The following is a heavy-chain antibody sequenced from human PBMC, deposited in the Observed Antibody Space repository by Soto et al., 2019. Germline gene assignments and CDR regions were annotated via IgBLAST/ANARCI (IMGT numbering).Heavy chain of an antibody. Sequence: KQSQTLSLTCAISGDSVSSNSAAWNWIRQSPSRGLEWLGRTYYRSKWYNDYAVSVKSRITINPDTSKNQFSLQLNSVTAEDTAVYYCARADCSSTSCYAGVDYWGQGTLVTVSS. D-gene: IGHD2-2*01. V-gene: IGHV6-1*01. CDR1: GDSVSSNSAA. J-gene: IGHJ4*02. CDR3: ARADCSSTSCYAGVDY. CDR2: TYYRSKWYN.